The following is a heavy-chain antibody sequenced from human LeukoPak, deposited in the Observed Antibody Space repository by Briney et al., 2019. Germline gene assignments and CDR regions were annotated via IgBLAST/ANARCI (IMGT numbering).Heavy chain of an antibody. CDR2: IRYDGSDK. J-gene: IGHJ4*02. CDR3: VKDVGVGASYFDN. D-gene: IGHD1-26*01. V-gene: IGHV3-30*02. Sequence: PGGSLRLSCAASGFTFSSCGMHWVRQSQAKGLEWVAYIRYDGSDKYYIDSVKGRFTIARDNPKKTLYLQMTSLSHDDTAVYFCVKDVGVGASYFDNWGQGTLVAVSS. CDR1: GFTFSSCG.